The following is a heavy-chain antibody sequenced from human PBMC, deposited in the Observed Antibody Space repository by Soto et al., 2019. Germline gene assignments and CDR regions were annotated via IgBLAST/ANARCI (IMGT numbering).Heavy chain of an antibody. Sequence: GTGPTLVNPTQALALTCTFSGFSLSDSGMGVGWIRQPPGKALEWLALIYWDDDRRYSPSLKSRLTITKDTSKNQVVLTFTYMDPVDTATYFCAHSFRRSQCRGGSCYIFDSWGQGTLVTVSS. J-gene: IGHJ4*02. D-gene: IGHD2-15*01. CDR1: GFSLSDSGMG. V-gene: IGHV2-5*02. CDR2: IYWDDDR. CDR3: AHSFRRSQCRGGSCYIFDS.